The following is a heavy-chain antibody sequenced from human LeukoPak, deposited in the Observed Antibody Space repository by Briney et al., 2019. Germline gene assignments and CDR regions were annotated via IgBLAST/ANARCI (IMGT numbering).Heavy chain of an antibody. CDR1: GFTFSSYA. J-gene: IGHJ3*02. Sequence: GGSLRLSCAVSGFTFSSYAMTWVRQAPGKGLEWVSCISGSGDSTYYADSVKGRFTISRDNSKNTLYLQMNSLRAEDTAVYYCAKAGGNTGYYLGAFDMWGQGTMVTVSS. CDR3: AKAGGNTGYYLGAFDM. CDR2: ISGSGDST. D-gene: IGHD3-9*01. V-gene: IGHV3-23*01.